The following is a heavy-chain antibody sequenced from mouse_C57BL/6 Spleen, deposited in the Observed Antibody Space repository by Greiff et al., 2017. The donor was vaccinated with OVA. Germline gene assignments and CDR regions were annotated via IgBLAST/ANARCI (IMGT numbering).Heavy chain of an antibody. Sequence: EVHLVESGPVLVKPGASVKMSCKASGYTFTDYYMNWVKQSHGKSLEWIGVINPYNGGTSYNQKFKGKATLTVDKSSSTAYMELNSLTSEDSAVYYRARGNWEGYAMDYWGQGTSVTVSS. J-gene: IGHJ4*01. V-gene: IGHV1-19*01. D-gene: IGHD4-1*01. CDR3: ARGNWEGYAMDY. CDR1: GYTFTDYY. CDR2: INPYNGGT.